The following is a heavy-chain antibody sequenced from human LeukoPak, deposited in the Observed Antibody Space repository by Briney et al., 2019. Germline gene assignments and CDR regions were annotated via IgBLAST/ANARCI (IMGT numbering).Heavy chain of an antibody. D-gene: IGHD3-22*01. CDR3: ARAAMIVVANRAYYYYYMDV. CDR1: GFTFSSYS. Sequence: GGSLRLSCAASGFTFSSYSMNWVRQAPGKGLEWVSYISSSSSTIYYADSVKGRFTISRDNAKNSLYLQMNSLRAEDTAVYYCARAAMIVVANRAYYYYYMDVWGKGTTVTVSS. CDR2: ISSSSSTI. J-gene: IGHJ6*03. V-gene: IGHV3-48*01.